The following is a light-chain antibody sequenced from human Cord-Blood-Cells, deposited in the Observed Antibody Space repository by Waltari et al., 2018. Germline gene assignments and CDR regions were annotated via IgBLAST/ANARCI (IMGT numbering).Light chain of an antibody. J-gene: IGLJ1*01. CDR1: SSDVGGYNY. CDR2: DVS. V-gene: IGLV2-14*03. CDR3: SSYTSSSTYV. Sequence: QSALTHPASVSGSPGPSITISCTGTSSDVGGYNYVSWYQQHPGKAPKLMIYDVSNRPSGVSTRFSGSKSGNTASLTISGLQAEDEADYYCSSYTSSSTYVFVTGTKVTVL.